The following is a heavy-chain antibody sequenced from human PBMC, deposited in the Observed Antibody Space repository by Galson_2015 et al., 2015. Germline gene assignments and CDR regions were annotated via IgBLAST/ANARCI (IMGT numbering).Heavy chain of an antibody. J-gene: IGHJ6*03. D-gene: IGHD5-24*01. Sequence: SLRLSCAASGFTFSSYAMSWVRQAPGKGLEWVSGVSGSGCSSYYADSVKGRFTISRDNSKNTLFLQMNSLGAEDTAIYYCAKHKDQFYYYYYMDVWGKGTTVTVSS. CDR3: AKHKDQFYYYYYMDV. CDR1: GFTFSSYA. CDR2: VSGSGCSS. V-gene: IGHV3-23*01.